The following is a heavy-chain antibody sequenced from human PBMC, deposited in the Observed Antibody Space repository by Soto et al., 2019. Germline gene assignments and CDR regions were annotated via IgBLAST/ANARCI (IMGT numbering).Heavy chain of an antibody. D-gene: IGHD2-15*01. CDR1: GDSITSGGFS. CDR2: IYYSGSS. Sequence: QVQLQESGPGLVKPSQTLSLTCTVSGDSITSGGFSWTWIRQHPGKGLEWIGHIYYSGSSYYNPSLESRVTISVDTSKNQFSLKLSSVTAADTAFYYCAKTVLAATNRFDPWGQGTLVTVSS. CDR3: AKTVLAATNRFDP. J-gene: IGHJ5*02. V-gene: IGHV4-31*03.